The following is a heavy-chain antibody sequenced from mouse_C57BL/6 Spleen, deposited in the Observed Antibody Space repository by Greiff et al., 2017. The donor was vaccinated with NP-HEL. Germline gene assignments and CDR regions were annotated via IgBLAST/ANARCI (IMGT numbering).Heavy chain of an antibody. J-gene: IGHJ2*01. D-gene: IGHD2-3*01. CDR1: GYTFTSYG. Sequence: QVQLQQSGAELARPGASVKLSCKASGYTFTSYGISWVKQRTGQGLEWIGEIYPRSGNTYYNEKFKGKATLTADKSSSPAYMELRRLTSEDSAVYFCARRIYDGYPHYWGQGTTLTVSS. CDR3: ARRIYDGYPHY. V-gene: IGHV1-81*01. CDR2: IYPRSGNT.